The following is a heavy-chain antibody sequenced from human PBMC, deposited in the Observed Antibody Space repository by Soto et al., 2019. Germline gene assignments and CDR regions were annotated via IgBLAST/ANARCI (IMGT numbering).Heavy chain of an antibody. CDR3: ARDREWEPSQEGFDY. J-gene: IGHJ4*02. V-gene: IGHV3-7*03. CDR2: IKQDGSEK. Sequence: EVQLVESGGALVQPGGSLRLSCAASGFTFSDYWMSWVRQAPGKGLEWVATIKQDGSEKYSVGSVKGRFTISRDNAKNSLLLQMNSLGAEDTAVYYCARDREWEPSQEGFDYWGQGTLVTVSS. CDR1: GFTFSDYW. D-gene: IGHD1-26*01.